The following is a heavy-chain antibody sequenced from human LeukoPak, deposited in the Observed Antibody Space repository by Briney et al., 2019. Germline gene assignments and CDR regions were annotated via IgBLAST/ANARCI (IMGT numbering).Heavy chain of an antibody. J-gene: IGHJ4*02. D-gene: IGHD3-22*01. Sequence: ASVKVSCKVSGYTLTELSMHWVRQAPGKGLEWMGGFDPEDGETIYAQKFQGRVTITADESTSTAYMELSSLRSEDTAVYYCARDRRDYYDSSGPLDYWGQGTLVTVSS. CDR2: FDPEDGET. CDR1: GYTLTELS. V-gene: IGHV1-24*01. CDR3: ARDRRDYYDSSGPLDY.